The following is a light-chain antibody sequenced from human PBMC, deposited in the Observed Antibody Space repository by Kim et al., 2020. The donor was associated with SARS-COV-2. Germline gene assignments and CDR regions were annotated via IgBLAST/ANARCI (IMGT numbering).Light chain of an antibody. CDR3: QQYYSYPKT. CDR2: AAS. Sequence: ASPGDRVTITCRARQGISSYLAWYQQKPGKAPKRLIYAASTVQSGVPSRFSGSGSGTDFTLTISYLQSEDFATYYCQQYYSYPKTFGQGTKVDIK. CDR1: QGISSY. J-gene: IGKJ1*01. V-gene: IGKV1-8*01.